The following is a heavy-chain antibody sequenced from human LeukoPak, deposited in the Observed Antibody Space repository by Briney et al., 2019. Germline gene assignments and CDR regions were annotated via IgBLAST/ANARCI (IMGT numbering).Heavy chain of an antibody. CDR1: GYTFTRYY. CDR3: ARGIVATIFPRDY. V-gene: IGHV1-2*02. Sequence: ASVKVSCKASGYTFTRYYMHWVRQAPGHGLEWMGWINPNSGGTNYAQKFQGRVTMTRDTSISTAYMELSRLRSDDTAAYYCARGIVATIFPRDYWGQGTLVTVSS. CDR2: INPNSGGT. D-gene: IGHD5-12*01. J-gene: IGHJ4*02.